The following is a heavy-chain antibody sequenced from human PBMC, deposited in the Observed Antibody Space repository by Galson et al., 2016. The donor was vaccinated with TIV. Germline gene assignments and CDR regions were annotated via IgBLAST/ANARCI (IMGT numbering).Heavy chain of an antibody. CDR3: ERAACHSALDSSDI. Sequence: SVKVSCKASGGTFISYAITWVRQAPGQGFEWMGVIIPMLRIANYAQKFEGRVTLTADRYRTTAYIDLSSLRSEDTAIYYCERAACHSALDSSDIWGQGTMVTVPS. CDR1: GGTFISYA. D-gene: IGHD6-6*01. V-gene: IGHV1-69*10. CDR2: IIPMLRIA. J-gene: IGHJ3*02.